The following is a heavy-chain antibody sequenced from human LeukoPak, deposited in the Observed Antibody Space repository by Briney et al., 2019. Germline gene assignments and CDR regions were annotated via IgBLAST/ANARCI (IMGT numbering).Heavy chain of an antibody. D-gene: IGHD2-2*01. CDR2: INHSGST. CDR3: APQVDIVLAAVDTTFDC. Sequence: SETLSLTCALYGGSFSGYYWSWIRQPPGKGLEWIGEINHSGSTNYNPSLKSRVTISVDTSKNQFSLKLSSVTAADTAVYYCAPQVDIVLAAVDTTFDCWGQGTLVTVSS. V-gene: IGHV4-34*01. J-gene: IGHJ4*02. CDR1: GGSFSGYY.